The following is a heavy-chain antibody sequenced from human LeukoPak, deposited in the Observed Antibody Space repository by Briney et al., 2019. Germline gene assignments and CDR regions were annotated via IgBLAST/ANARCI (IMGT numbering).Heavy chain of an antibody. V-gene: IGHV7-4-1*02. D-gene: IGHD6-6*01. J-gene: IGHJ6*03. Sequence: ASAKVSCKASGYTFTSYAMNWVRQAPGQGLEWMGWINTNTGNPTYAQGFTGRFVFSLDTSVSTAYLQISSLKAEDTAVYYCARDSSSQVLSYYYMDVWGKGTTVTISS. CDR1: GYTFTSYA. CDR3: ARDSSSQVLSYYYMDV. CDR2: INTNTGNP.